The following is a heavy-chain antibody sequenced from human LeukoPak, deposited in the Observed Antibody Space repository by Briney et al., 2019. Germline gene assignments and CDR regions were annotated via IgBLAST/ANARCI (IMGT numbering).Heavy chain of an antibody. CDR3: ARSPEYSGSYYYFDY. V-gene: IGHV3-7*03. J-gene: IGHJ4*02. CDR2: IKKDGSEK. D-gene: IGHD1-26*01. CDR1: GFTFSSYG. Sequence: GGSLRLSCAASGFTFSSYGMSWVRQAPGKALEWVANIKKDGSEKYYVDSVKGRFTISRDNAKTSLYLQMNSLRAEDTALYYCARSPEYSGSYYYFDYWGQGTLVTVSS.